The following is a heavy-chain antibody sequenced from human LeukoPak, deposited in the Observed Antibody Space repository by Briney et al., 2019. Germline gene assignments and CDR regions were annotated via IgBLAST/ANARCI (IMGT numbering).Heavy chain of an antibody. D-gene: IGHD3-22*01. CDR3: ATFNYDSWFFDN. Sequence: SETLSLTCTVSGASMSSYYWAWIRQPAGKGLEWIGRIYGSGSTNYNPSLKRRVTMSIDTSENQFSLNLTSVTAADTATYYCATFNYDSWFFDNWGQGTLVTVPS. V-gene: IGHV4-4*07. CDR2: IYGSGST. J-gene: IGHJ4*02. CDR1: GASMSSYY.